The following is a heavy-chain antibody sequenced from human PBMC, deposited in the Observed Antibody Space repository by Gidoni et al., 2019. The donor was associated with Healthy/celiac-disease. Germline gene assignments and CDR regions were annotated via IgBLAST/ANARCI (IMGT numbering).Heavy chain of an antibody. V-gene: IGHV3-30*18. Sequence: QVQLVESGGGVVQPGRSLRLSCAASGFTFSSYCMHWVRQAPGKGLEWVAVISYDGSNKYYADAVKGRFTISRDNSKNTLYLQMNSLRTEDTAVYYCAKARGYIWFGERGAFDIWGQGTMVTVSS. J-gene: IGHJ3*02. D-gene: IGHD3-10*01. CDR1: GFTFSSYC. CDR3: AKARGYIWFGERGAFDI. CDR2: ISYDGSNK.